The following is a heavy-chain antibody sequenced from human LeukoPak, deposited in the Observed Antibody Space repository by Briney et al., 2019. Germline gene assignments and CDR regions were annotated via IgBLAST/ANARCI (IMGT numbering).Heavy chain of an antibody. CDR1: GGSITSNNYY. D-gene: IGHD3-10*01. CDR3: ARALSYPHGSDLDY. Sequence: SETLSLTCTVSGGSITSNNYYWGWIRQPPGKGLEWIATIYYSGTTYYNPSLKSRVTISVDTSKNQFSLRLSSVTAADTAVYSCARALSYPHGSDLDYWGQGTLVTVSS. V-gene: IGHV4-39*07. CDR2: IYYSGTT. J-gene: IGHJ4*02.